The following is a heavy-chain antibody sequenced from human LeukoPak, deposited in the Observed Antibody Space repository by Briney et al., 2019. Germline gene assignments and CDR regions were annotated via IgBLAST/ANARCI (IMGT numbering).Heavy chain of an antibody. CDR2: ISYDGSNR. CDR3: AKLSWYYYDSSGYL. Sequence: GGSLRLSCAASGFTFSSYGMHWVRQAPGKGLEWVAFISYDGSNRYYADSVKGRFTISRDNSKNTLYLQMTGLRAEDTAVYYCAKLSWYYYDSSGYLWGQGTLVTVSS. D-gene: IGHD3-22*01. V-gene: IGHV3-30*18. CDR1: GFTFSSYG. J-gene: IGHJ4*02.